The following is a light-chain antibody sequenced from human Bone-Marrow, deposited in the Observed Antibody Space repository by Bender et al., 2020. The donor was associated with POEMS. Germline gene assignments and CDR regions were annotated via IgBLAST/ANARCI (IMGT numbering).Light chain of an antibody. J-gene: IGLJ1*01. V-gene: IGLV2-8*01. CDR3: CSLTRSNTLV. CDR2: EVS. Sequence: QSALTQPPSASGSPGQSVTISCTGTSSDVGGYNYVSWYQHHPGTAPKLMIYEVSKRPSGVPDRFSGSKSGNTASLTVSGLQAEDEAAYYCCSLTRSNTLVFGTGTKVTVL. CDR1: SSDVGGYNY.